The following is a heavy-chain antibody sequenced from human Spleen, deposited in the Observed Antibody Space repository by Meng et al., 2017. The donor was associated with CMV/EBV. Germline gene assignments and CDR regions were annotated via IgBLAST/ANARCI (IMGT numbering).Heavy chain of an antibody. J-gene: IGHJ4*02. CDR1: GYTFNNDN. Sequence: ASVKVSCKTSGYTFNNDNISWVRQAPGQGLEWMGWISPYNGNTHYVQKFQGRITMTTDTSTGTAYMELRSLRSDDTAVYYCARDSRHCSSTSCPTDYWGQGTLVTVSS. D-gene: IGHD2-2*01. CDR3: ARDSRHCSSTSCPTDY. CDR2: ISPYNGNT. V-gene: IGHV1-18*01.